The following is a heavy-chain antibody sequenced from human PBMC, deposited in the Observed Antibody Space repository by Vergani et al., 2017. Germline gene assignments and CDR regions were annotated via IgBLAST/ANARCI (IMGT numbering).Heavy chain of an antibody. CDR3: ARAGTLVPIDV. Sequence: QVQLVESGGGVVQPGRSLRLSCAASGFTFSSYGMHWVRQAPGKGLEWVAVISYDGSNKYYADSVKGRFTISRDNSKNTLYLQMNSLRAEDTAVYYCARAGTLVPIDVWGQGTTVTVSS. CDR1: GFTFSSYG. CDR2: ISYDGSNK. V-gene: IGHV3-30*03. J-gene: IGHJ6*02.